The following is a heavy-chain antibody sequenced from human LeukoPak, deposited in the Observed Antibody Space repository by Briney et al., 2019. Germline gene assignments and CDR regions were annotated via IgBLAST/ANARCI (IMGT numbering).Heavy chain of an antibody. J-gene: IGHJ3*01. V-gene: IGHV1-2*02. Sequence: ASVKVSCKASGYTFTGYYMHWVRQAPGQGLEWMGWINPNSGGTNYAQKFQGRVTMTRDTSISTAYMELSRLRSDDTAAYYCARGKGRIMITFGGVIVLSWGQGTMVTVSS. D-gene: IGHD3-16*02. CDR3: ARGKGRIMITFGGVIVLS. CDR2: INPNSGGT. CDR1: GYTFTGYY.